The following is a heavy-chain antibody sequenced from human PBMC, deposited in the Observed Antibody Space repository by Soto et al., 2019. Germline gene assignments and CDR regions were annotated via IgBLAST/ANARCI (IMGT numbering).Heavy chain of an antibody. V-gene: IGHV3-74*01. Sequence: GGSLRLSCAVSGFTFIAYWMHWVRQVPGKGLTWVSRISDDGSTATYADSVKGRFIISRDNAKNTLYLEMNTLRADDSGLYYCARGPRVSSTGTGAHWGRGTLVTVSS. J-gene: IGHJ4*02. D-gene: IGHD1-1*01. CDR1: GFTFIAYW. CDR2: ISDDGSTA. CDR3: ARGPRVSSTGTGAH.